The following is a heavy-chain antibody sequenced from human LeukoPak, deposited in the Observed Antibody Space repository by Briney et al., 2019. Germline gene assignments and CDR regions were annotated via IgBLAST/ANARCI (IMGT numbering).Heavy chain of an antibody. V-gene: IGHV3-20*04. CDR2: INWNGGST. D-gene: IGHD3-10*01. CDR3: AREARLTGSGSYPYNWFDP. CDR1: GFTFDDYG. J-gene: IGHJ5*02. Sequence: GGSLRLSCAASGFTFDDYGMSWVRQAPGKGPEWVSGINWNGGSTGYADSVKGRFTISRDNAKNSLYLQMNSLRAEDTALYYCAREARLTGSGSYPYNWFDPWGQGTLVTVSS.